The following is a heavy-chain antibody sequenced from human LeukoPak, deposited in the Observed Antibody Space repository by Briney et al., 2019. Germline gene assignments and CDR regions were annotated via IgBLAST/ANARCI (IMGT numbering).Heavy chain of an antibody. CDR3: ARRSKGEWFGESLVAWFDP. CDR2: IYPGDSDT. V-gene: IGHV5-51*01. CDR1: GYSFTNYW. D-gene: IGHD3-10*01. J-gene: IGHJ5*02. Sequence: GESLKISCKGSGYSFTNYWIGWVRQMPGKGLEWMGIIYPGDSDTRYSPSFQGQVTISADKSISTAYLQWSSLKASDTAMYYCARRSKGEWFGESLVAWFDPWGQGTLVTVSS.